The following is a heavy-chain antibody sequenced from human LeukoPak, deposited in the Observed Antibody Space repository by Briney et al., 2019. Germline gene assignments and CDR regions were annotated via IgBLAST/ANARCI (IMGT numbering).Heavy chain of an antibody. V-gene: IGHV4-34*01. Sequence: PSETLSPTCAVYGGSFSGYYWSWIRQPPGKGLEWIGEINHSGSTNYNPSLKSRVTISVDTSKNQFSLKLSSVTAADTAVYYCAREHYGSASDYWGQGTLVTVSS. CDR3: AREHYGSASDY. D-gene: IGHD3-10*01. CDR2: INHSGST. J-gene: IGHJ4*02. CDR1: GGSFSGYY.